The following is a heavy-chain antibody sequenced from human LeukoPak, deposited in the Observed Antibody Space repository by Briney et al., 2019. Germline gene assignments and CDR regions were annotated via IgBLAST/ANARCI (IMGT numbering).Heavy chain of an antibody. J-gene: IGHJ6*02. D-gene: IGHD3-10*01. CDR1: GYTFTSYY. CDR3: ARDLSITMVRGVPYYYYGMDV. V-gene: IGHV1-46*01. CDR2: INPSGGST. Sequence: ASVKVSCKASGYTFTSYYMHWVRQAPGQGLEWMGIINPSGGSTSYAQKFQGRVTMTRATSTSTVYMELSSLRSEDTAVYYCARDLSITMVRGVPYYYYGMDVWGQGTTVTVSS.